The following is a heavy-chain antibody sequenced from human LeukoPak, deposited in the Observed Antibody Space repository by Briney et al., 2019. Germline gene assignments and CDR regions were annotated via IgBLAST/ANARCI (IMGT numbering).Heavy chain of an antibody. V-gene: IGHV1-69*05. CDR2: IIPIFGTA. D-gene: IGHD3-16*02. CDR3: ARVRYYDYVWGSYRQGYYMDV. CDR1: GGTFSSYA. J-gene: IGHJ6*03. Sequence: SVKVSCKASGGTFSSYAISWVRQAPGQGLEWMGGIIPIFGTANYAQKFQGRVTITTDESTSTAYMELSSLRSEDTAVYYCARVRYYDYVWGSYRQGYYMDVLGKGTTVTVSS.